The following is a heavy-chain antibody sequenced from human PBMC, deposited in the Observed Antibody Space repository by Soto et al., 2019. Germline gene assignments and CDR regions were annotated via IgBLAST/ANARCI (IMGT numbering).Heavy chain of an antibody. V-gene: IGHV1-69*06. D-gene: IGHD4-17*01. CDR1: RGTFSNYP. Sequence: QVQLVQSGAEVKEPGSSVKISCRASRGTFSNYPISWVRQAPGQGLEWVGGIIPIFGTVNYAQKFQDRVAITADISTSTAYMELSSLKSEDTAIYYCARVDYGVYGMDYWGQGTLVTVSS. CDR3: ARVDYGVYGMDY. CDR2: IIPIFGTV. J-gene: IGHJ4*02.